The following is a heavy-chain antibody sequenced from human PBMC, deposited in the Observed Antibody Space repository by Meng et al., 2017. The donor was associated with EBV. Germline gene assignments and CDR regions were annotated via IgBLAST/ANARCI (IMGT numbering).Heavy chain of an antibody. D-gene: IGHD6-19*01. CDR3: ARVGIAVAGTGDY. J-gene: IGHJ4*02. CDR2: INPNSGGT. CDR1: GYTFTGYY. Sequence: QVHVVQSGAEVKKPGASVKVSCKASGYTFTGYYMHWVRQAPGQGLEWMGRINPNSGGTNYAQKFQGRVTMTRDTSISTAYMELSRLRSDDTAVYYCARVGIAVAGTGDYWGQGTLVTSPQ. V-gene: IGHV1-2*06.